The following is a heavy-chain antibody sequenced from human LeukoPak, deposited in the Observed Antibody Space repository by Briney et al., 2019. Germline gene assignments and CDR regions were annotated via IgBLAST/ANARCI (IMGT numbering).Heavy chain of an antibody. J-gene: IGHJ6*03. CDR1: GGSFSAYY. CDR3: ARSPYCSSTSCYAVGYYYYYMDV. V-gene: IGHV4-34*01. Sequence: SETLSLTCAVYGGSFSAYYWSWIRQPPGKGLEWIGEINHSGSTNYNPSLKSRVTMSVDTSKNQFSLKLSSVTAADTAVYYCARSPYCSSTSCYAVGYYYYYMDVWGKGTTVTISS. CDR2: INHSGST. D-gene: IGHD2-2*01.